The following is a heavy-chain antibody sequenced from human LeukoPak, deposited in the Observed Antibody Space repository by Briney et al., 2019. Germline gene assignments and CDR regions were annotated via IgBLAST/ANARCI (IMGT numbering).Heavy chain of an antibody. CDR1: GGSIKIYY. Sequence: PSETLSLTCALSGGSIKIYYWSWIRQPLGKGLEWIGYVYYTGTTSYNPSLKSRVTISVETSKNQFSLTLNSVTAADTAVYHCARQSDPYYHYGLDFWGQGTTVIVSS. CDR2: VYYTGTT. V-gene: IGHV4-59*01. CDR3: ARQSDPYYHYGLDF. J-gene: IGHJ6*02.